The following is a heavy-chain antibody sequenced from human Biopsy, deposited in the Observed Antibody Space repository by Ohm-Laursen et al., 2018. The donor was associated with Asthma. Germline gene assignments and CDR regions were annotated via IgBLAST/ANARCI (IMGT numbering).Heavy chain of an antibody. D-gene: IGHD3-10*01. J-gene: IGHJ6*02. CDR1: GYTFNSAG. Sequence: PVKGSCKTSGYTFNSAGITWGRQAPGQGVEWMGGISVYNGNTKVAQKLQDRVTMITDTSTSTAYMELRSLRSDDTAVYFCARAVDYSHYYGIDVWGQGTTVTVS. CDR2: ISVYNGNT. V-gene: IGHV1-18*01. CDR3: ARAVDYSHYYGIDV.